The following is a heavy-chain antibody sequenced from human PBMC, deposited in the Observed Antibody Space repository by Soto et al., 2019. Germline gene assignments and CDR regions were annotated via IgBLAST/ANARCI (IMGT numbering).Heavy chain of an antibody. V-gene: IGHV4-34*01. D-gene: IGHD3-3*01. CDR2: INHSGST. CDR1: GGSFSGYY. Sequence: PSETLSLTCAVYGGSFSGYYWSWIRQPPGKGLEWIGEINHSGSTNYNPSLKSRVTISVDTSKNQFSLKLSSVTAADTAVYYCARGTGFWSGYYSPRAFDYWGQGTLVTVSS. CDR3: ARGTGFWSGYYSPRAFDY. J-gene: IGHJ4*02.